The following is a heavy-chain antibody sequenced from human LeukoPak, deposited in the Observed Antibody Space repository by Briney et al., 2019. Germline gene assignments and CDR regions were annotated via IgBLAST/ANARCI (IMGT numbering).Heavy chain of an antibody. D-gene: IGHD2-2*03. Sequence: PSETLSLTCTVSGGSISPSYWTWIRQPPGKGLEWIGYIHYTGSTDYNPSLKSRVTISVDTSKNQFSLKLNSVTAADTAVYYCARHNWIKIWFGPWGQGTLVTVTS. CDR1: GGSISPSY. V-gene: IGHV4-59*08. CDR2: IHYTGST. J-gene: IGHJ5*02. CDR3: ARHNWIKIWFGP.